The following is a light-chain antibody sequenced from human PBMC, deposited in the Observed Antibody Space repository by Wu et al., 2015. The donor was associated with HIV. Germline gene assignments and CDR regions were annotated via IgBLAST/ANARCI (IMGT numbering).Light chain of an antibody. CDR1: QSVCKGY. Sequence: EIVLTQSPGTLSLSPGERATLSCRASQSVCKGYLAWYQKKPGQAPRLLIRGASSRATDIPDRFSGSGFGIDFTLIINRLEPEDSAVYYCYQYCISPGTFGQGTKVEI. V-gene: IGKV3-20*01. CDR2: GAS. CDR3: YQYCISPGT. J-gene: IGKJ1*01.